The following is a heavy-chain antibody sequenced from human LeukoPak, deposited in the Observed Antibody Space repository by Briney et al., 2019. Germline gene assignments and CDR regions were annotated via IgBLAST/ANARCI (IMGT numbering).Heavy chain of an antibody. Sequence: GASVKVSCKASGYTFTGYYMHWVRQAPGQGLEWMGWINPNSGGTNYAQKFQGRVTMTRDTSTSTVYMELSRLRSDDTAVYYCARDQGYYDSSGYYVMFDYWGQGTLVTVSS. CDR1: GYTFTGYY. V-gene: IGHV1-2*02. CDR2: INPNSGGT. D-gene: IGHD3-22*01. CDR3: ARDQGYYDSSGYYVMFDY. J-gene: IGHJ4*02.